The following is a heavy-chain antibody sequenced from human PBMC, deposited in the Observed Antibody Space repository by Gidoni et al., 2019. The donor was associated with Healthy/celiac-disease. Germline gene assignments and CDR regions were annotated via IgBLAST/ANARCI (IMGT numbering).Heavy chain of an antibody. CDR2: ISGSGGST. Sequence: EVQLLESGGGLVQPGGSLRLSCAASGFTFSSYAMSWVRKAPGKGLEWVSAISGSGGSTYYADSVKGRFTISRDNSKNTLYLQMNSLRAEDTAVYYCAKAMGVGATGEHYYYGMDVWGQGTTVTVSS. D-gene: IGHD1-26*01. V-gene: IGHV3-23*01. J-gene: IGHJ6*02. CDR1: GFTFSSYA. CDR3: AKAMGVGATGEHYYYGMDV.